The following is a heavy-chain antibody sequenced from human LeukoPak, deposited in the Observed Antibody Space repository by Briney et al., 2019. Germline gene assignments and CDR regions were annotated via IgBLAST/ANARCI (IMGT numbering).Heavy chain of an antibody. CDR2: ISYDGSNK. J-gene: IGHJ4*02. V-gene: IGHV3-30-3*01. CDR3: AREGGHGYNLSY. D-gene: IGHD5-24*01. CDR1: GFTFSSYT. Sequence: PGRSLRLSCAASGFTFSSYTMHWVRQAPGKGLEWVAVISYDGSNKYYADSVKGRFTISRDTSKNTLYLQMHSLRAEDTAVYYCAREGGHGYNLSYWGQGTLVTVSS.